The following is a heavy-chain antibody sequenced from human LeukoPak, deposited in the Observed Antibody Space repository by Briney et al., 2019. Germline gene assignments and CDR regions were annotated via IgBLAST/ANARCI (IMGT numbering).Heavy chain of an antibody. V-gene: IGHV1-18*01. CDR3: AIDLGELSPLDY. D-gene: IGHD3-16*02. Sequence: ASVKVSCKASGYAFTSYGISWVRQAPGQGLEWMGWISAYNGNTNYAQKLQGRVTMTTDTSTSTAYMELRSLRSDDTAVYYCAIDLGELSPLDYWGQGTLVTVSS. CDR1: GYAFTSYG. CDR2: ISAYNGNT. J-gene: IGHJ4*02.